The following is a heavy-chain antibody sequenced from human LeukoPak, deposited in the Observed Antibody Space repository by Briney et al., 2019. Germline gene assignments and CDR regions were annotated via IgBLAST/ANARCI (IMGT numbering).Heavy chain of an antibody. CDR1: GFTFSSYG. CDR2: IWYDGSNK. D-gene: IGHD2-21*02. CDR3: ARSAGGDWGAFDI. J-gene: IGHJ3*02. V-gene: IGHV3-33*01. Sequence: PGGSLRLSCAASGFTFSSYGMHWVRQAPGKGLEWVAVIWYDGSNKYYADSVKGRFTISRDNSKNTLYLQMNSLRAEDTAVYYCARSAGGDWGAFDIWGQGTMVTVSS.